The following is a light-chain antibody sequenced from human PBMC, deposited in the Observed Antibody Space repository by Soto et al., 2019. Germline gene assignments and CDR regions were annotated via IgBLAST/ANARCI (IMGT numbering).Light chain of an antibody. CDR1: QDVGTNY. CDR2: GAS. CDR3: QQFIHSQYMYI. Sequence: ESVLPQSPGTLSLSPGEGATLSCRSSQDVGTNYLAWYQQKPGQAPRLLIFGASSWASRVPGRFSGSGPGTDFPLTISRLEPQDSAVYYCQQFIHSQYMYIFGQGTKLEI. J-gene: IGKJ2*01. V-gene: IGKV3-20*01.